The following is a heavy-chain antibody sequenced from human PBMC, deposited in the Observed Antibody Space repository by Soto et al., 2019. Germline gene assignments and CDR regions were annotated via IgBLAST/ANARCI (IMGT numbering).Heavy chain of an antibody. J-gene: IGHJ4*02. CDR3: ARGRYADY. D-gene: IGHD1-1*01. CDR1: GYTFTSYG. V-gene: IGHV1-18*01. CDR2: ISAHNGNT. Sequence: QVHLVQSGAEVKKPGASVKVSCKGSGYTFTSYGITWVRQAPGQGLEWMGWISAHNGNTDYAQKLQGRVTVTRDTPPGTASMELRGLRAGDTAVYYGARGRYADYWGQGALVTASS.